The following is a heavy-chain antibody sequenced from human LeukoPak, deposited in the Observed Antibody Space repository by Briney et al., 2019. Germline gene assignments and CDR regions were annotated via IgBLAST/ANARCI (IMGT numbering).Heavy chain of an antibody. V-gene: IGHV3-23*01. CDR3: AKQGSGWDVDY. Sequence: GGSLRLSCAASRFTFSSYAMSWVRQAPGKGLEWVSAISGTGGSTYYADSVKGRFTISRDNSKNTLYLQMNSLRAEDTAVYYCAKQGSGWDVDYWGQGTLVTVSA. J-gene: IGHJ4*02. CDR1: RFTFSSYA. CDR2: ISGTGGST. D-gene: IGHD6-19*01.